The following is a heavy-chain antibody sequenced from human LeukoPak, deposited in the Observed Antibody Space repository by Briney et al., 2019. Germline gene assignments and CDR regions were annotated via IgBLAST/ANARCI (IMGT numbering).Heavy chain of an antibody. CDR2: ITGSGGST. CDR1: GLAFSSHA. CDR3: ASQPRAVAGRPFDY. D-gene: IGHD6-19*01. Sequence: GGSVRLSCEASGLAFSSHAMTWVRQAPGKGLEWVSGITGSGGSTYHAESVKGRFTISRDNSKNTLYLQMNSLRAEDTAVYYCASQPRAVAGRPFDYWGQGTLVTVSS. V-gene: IGHV3-23*01. J-gene: IGHJ4*02.